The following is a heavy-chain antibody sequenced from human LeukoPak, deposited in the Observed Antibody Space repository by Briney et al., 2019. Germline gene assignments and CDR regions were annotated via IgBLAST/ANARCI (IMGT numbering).Heavy chain of an antibody. CDR2: IYYSGST. CDR3: ARVITIFGVESFDY. CDR1: GVSISSGGYY. V-gene: IGHV4-31*03. D-gene: IGHD3-3*01. Sequence: EPSETLSLTCTVSGVSISSGGYYWSWIRQHPGKGLEWIGYIYYSGSTYYNPSLKSRVTISVDTSKNQFSLKLSSVTAADTAVYYCARVITIFGVESFDYWGQGTLVTVSS. J-gene: IGHJ4*02.